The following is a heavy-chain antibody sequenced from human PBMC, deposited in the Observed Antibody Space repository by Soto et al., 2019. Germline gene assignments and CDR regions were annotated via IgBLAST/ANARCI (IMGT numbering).Heavy chain of an antibody. Sequence: EVRLVESGGGLVQPGGSLRLSCTVSGFTVSSNYMSWVRQAPGKGLEWVSIIYSSGSTYYADSVKGRFTISRDNSKNTLFVQMNSLRAEDTVVYYCARKGYGDYAPFDYWGQGTLVTVSS. V-gene: IGHV3-66*01. CDR1: GFTVSSNY. J-gene: IGHJ4*02. D-gene: IGHD4-17*01. CDR3: ARKGYGDYAPFDY. CDR2: IYSSGST.